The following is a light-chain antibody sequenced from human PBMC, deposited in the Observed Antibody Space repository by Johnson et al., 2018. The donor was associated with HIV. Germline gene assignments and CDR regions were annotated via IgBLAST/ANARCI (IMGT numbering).Light chain of an antibody. CDR2: ENN. V-gene: IGLV1-51*02. CDR1: SSNIGNNY. J-gene: IGLJ1*01. CDR3: GTWDNSLSARV. Sequence: QSLLTQPPSVSAAPGQKVTISCSGSSSNIGNNYVSWYQQLPGTAPKLLIYENNRRPSGTPDRFSGSKSGTSATLGITGLQTGDEADYYCGTWDNSLSARVFGTGTKVTVL.